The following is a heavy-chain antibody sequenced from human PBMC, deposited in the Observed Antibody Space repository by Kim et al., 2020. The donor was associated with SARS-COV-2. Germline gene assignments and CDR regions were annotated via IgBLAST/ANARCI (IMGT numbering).Heavy chain of an antibody. CDR2: ICTAGGT. CDR1: GFTFSSYA. D-gene: IGHD3-3*01. V-gene: IGHV3-13*01. Sequence: GGSLRLSCAASGFTFSSYAMNWVRQATGKGLEWVSAICTAGGTNYPASVEGRLTTFCEDANNSLYLLKNSLLGGDATVDYFSALGFDFWSGCARGSLYF. J-gene: IGHJ2*01. CDR3: SALGFDFWSGCARGSLYF.